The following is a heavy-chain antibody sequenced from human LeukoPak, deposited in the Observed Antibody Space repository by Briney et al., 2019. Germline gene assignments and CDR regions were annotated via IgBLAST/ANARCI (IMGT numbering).Heavy chain of an antibody. CDR2: IWYDGSNK. CDR1: GFTFSSYD. CDR3: ARDSGYYGSGVGGRRGMDV. Sequence: GGSLRLSCAASGFTFSSYDMHWVRQAPGKGLEWVAVIWYDGSNKYYADSVKGRFTISRDNSKNTLYLQMNSLRAEDTAVYYCARDSGYYGSGVGGRRGMDVWGKGTTVTVSS. V-gene: IGHV3-33*01. D-gene: IGHD3-10*01. J-gene: IGHJ6*04.